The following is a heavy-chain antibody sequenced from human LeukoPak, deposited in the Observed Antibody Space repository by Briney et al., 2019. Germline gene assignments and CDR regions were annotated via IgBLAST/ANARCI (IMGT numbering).Heavy chain of an antibody. Sequence: SETLSLTCTVSGGSISSYYWSWIRQPAGKGLEWIGRIYTSGSTNYNPSLKSRVTISVDTSKNQFSLKLSSVTAADTAVYYCARGARWLQQFDYWGQGTLVTVSS. CDR2: IYTSGST. V-gene: IGHV4-4*07. CDR1: GGSISSYY. J-gene: IGHJ4*02. CDR3: ARGARWLQQFDY. D-gene: IGHD5-24*01.